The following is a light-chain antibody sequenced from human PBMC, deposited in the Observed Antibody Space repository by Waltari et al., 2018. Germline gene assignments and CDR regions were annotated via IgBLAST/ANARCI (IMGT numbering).Light chain of an antibody. Sequence: DIQMTPSPSSLSASVGDRVTIRCRSSQTSSTSLSWYQAKPGKAPKLLIFAASSLQTDVPSRFSGDGSGTDFTLTISSLQPADIATYYCQQSYSASWTFGQGTKVEIK. V-gene: IGKV1-39*01. CDR3: QQSYSASWT. J-gene: IGKJ1*01. CDR2: AAS. CDR1: QTSSTS.